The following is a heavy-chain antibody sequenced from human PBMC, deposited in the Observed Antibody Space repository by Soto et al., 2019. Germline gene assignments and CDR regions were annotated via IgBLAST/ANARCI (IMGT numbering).Heavy chain of an antibody. CDR2: ISGSGGST. Sequence: EVQLLESGGGLVQPGGSLRLSCAASGFTFSSYAMSWVRQAPGKGLEWVSAISGSGGSTYYADSVKGRFTISRDNSKNTLYLQMNSLRAEDTAVYYCAKVASSSSWYFYYFDYWGQGTLVTVSS. CDR3: AKVASSSSWYFYYFDY. D-gene: IGHD6-13*01. J-gene: IGHJ4*02. CDR1: GFTFSSYA. V-gene: IGHV3-23*01.